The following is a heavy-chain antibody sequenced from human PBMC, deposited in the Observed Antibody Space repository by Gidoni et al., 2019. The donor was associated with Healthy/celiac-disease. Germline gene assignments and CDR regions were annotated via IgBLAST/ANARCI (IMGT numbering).Heavy chain of an antibody. V-gene: IGHV4-59*01. D-gene: IGHD4-4*01. Sequence: QVQLQESGPGRVKPSETLSLTCTVTGGYISRYYWSWIRQPPGKGLEWIGYIYYSGSTNYHPSLKSRVSISVDTSKTQFSLKLSSVTAADTAVYYCARGLIVWRLQPSWYFDLWGRGTLVTVSS. CDR3: ARGLIVWRLQPSWYFDL. J-gene: IGHJ2*01. CDR1: GGYISRYY. CDR2: IYYSGST.